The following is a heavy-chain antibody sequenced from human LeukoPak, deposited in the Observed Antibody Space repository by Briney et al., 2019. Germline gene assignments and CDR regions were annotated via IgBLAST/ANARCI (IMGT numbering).Heavy chain of an antibody. Sequence: SETLSLTCTVSGGSISSSSYYWGWIRQPPGKGLEWIRSIYYSGSTYYNPSLKSRVTISVDTSKNQFSLKLSSVTAADTAVYYCARLGSSWYHDAFDIWGQGTMVTVSS. CDR2: IYYSGST. V-gene: IGHV4-39*01. CDR3: ARLGSSWYHDAFDI. J-gene: IGHJ3*02. D-gene: IGHD6-13*01. CDR1: GGSISSSSYY.